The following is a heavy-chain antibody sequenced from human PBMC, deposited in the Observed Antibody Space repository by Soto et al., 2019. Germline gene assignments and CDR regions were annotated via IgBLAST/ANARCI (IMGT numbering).Heavy chain of an antibody. CDR3: ARDQNAVVTPPLYGMDV. CDR2: IIPIFGTA. CDR1: GGTFSSYA. Sequence: QVQLVQSGAEVKKPGSSVKVSCKASGGTFSSYAISWVRQAPGQGLEWMGGIIPIFGTANYAQKFQGRVTITAXXSXSXXYMELSSLRSEDTAVYYCARDQNAVVTPPLYGMDVWGQGTTVTVSS. J-gene: IGHJ6*02. D-gene: IGHD2-15*01. V-gene: IGHV1-69*12.